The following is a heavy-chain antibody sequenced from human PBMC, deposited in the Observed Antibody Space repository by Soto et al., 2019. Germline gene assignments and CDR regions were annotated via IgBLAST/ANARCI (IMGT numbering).Heavy chain of an antibody. CDR1: GGSFSGYH. J-gene: IGHJ4*02. D-gene: IGHD6-13*01. CDR3: ARVDSSSGFDY. V-gene: IGHV4-34*01. CDR2: INHSGST. Sequence: PSETLSLTCAVYGGSFSGYHWSWIRQPPGKGLEWIGEINHSGSTNYNPSLKSRVTISVDTSKNQFSLKLSSVTAADTAVYYCARVDSSSGFDYWGQGTLVTVSS.